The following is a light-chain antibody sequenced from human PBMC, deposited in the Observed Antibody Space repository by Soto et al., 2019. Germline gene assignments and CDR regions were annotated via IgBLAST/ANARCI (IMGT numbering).Light chain of an antibody. CDR1: QSVSSSY. V-gene: IGKV3-20*01. CDR2: GAS. Sequence: EIVLTQSPGTLSLSPGERATLSCRASQSVSSSYLAWYQQKPGQAPRLLIYGASSRATGIPDRFSGSGPRTDFTLTISRLEPEALAVYYCQQYGSSQSFGQGTKVEIK. CDR3: QQYGSSQS. J-gene: IGKJ1*01.